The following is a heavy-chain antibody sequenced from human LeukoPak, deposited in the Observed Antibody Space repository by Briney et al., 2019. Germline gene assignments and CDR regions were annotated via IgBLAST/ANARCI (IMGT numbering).Heavy chain of an antibody. CDR2: IDPCDSYT. D-gene: IGHD3-22*01. Sequence: GESLKISCKGSGYSFTSYWISWVRQMPGKGLEWMGRIDPCDSYTNYSPSFQGHVTISADKSISTAYLQWSSLKASDTAMYYCARRAYYYDSSGHDAFDIWGQGTMVTVSS. V-gene: IGHV5-10-1*01. J-gene: IGHJ3*02. CDR3: ARRAYYYDSSGHDAFDI. CDR1: GYSFTSYW.